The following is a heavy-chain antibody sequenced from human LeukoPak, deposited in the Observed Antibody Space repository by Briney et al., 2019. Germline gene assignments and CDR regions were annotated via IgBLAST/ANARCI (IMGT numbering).Heavy chain of an antibody. CDR1: GFTFSSYW. V-gene: IGHV3-7*01. J-gene: IGHJ6*03. D-gene: IGHD4-17*01. CDR2: IKQDGSEK. CDR3: ARAALRVTTNYYYMDV. Sequence: PGGSLRLSCAASGFTFSSYWMSWVRQAPGKGLEWVANIKQDGSEKYYVDSVKGRFGISRDNAKNSLYLQMNSLRAEDTAVYYCARAALRVTTNYYYMDVWGKGTTVTVSS.